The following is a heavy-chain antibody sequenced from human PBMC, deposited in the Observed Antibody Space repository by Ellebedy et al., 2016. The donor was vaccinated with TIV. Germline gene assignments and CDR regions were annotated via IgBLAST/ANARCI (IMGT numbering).Heavy chain of an antibody. D-gene: IGHD3-22*01. Sequence: GESLKISCAASGFTFSSFAMHWVRQAPGKGLEWLSVISGDGSSAYLADSVKGRFTLTRDNSKKTLYLQMNGLRTEDTAVYFCAKGSSSGFNYDRVGFEYWGQGTLVTVSS. CDR3: AKGSSSGFNYDRVGFEY. CDR2: ISGDGSSA. CDR1: GFTFSSFA. V-gene: IGHV3-23*01. J-gene: IGHJ4*02.